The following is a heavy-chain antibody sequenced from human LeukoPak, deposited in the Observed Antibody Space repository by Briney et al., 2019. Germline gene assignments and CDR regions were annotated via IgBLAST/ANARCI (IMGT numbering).Heavy chain of an antibody. V-gene: IGHV1-18*01. CDR3: ARDGYSSSWYDRAFDI. CDR1: GYTFTSYG. CDR2: ISAYNGNT. Sequence: ASVKVSCKASGYTFTSYGISWVRQAPGQGLEWMGWISAYNGNTNYAQKFQGRVTITADESTSTAYMELSSLRSEDTAVYYCARDGYSSSWYDRAFDIWGQGTMVTVSS. J-gene: IGHJ3*02. D-gene: IGHD6-13*01.